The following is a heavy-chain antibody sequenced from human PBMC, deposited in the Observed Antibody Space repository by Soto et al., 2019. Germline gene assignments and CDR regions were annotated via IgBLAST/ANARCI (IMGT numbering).Heavy chain of an antibody. V-gene: IGHV3-21*01. Sequence: EVQLVESGGGLVKPGGSLRLSCAASGFTFSSYSMNWVRQAPGKGLEWVSSISSSSSYIYYEDSVKGRFTISRDNAKNSLYLQMNSLRAEDTAVYYCASLWSPNYGGNRNAFDIWGQGTMVTVSS. CDR3: ASLWSPNYGGNRNAFDI. CDR2: ISSSSSYI. CDR1: GFTFSSYS. J-gene: IGHJ3*02. D-gene: IGHD4-17*01.